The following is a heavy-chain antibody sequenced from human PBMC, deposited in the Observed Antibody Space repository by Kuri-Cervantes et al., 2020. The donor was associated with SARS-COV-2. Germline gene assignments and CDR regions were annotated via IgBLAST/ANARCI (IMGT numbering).Heavy chain of an antibody. CDR2: ISWNSGSI. CDR1: GLTFSSYA. Sequence: SLKISCAASGLTFSSYAMSWVRQAPGKGLEWVSGISWNSGSIGYADSVKGRFTISRDNAKNSLYLQMNSLRAEDTAVYYCAKDLREWLVINDAFDIWGQGTMVTVSS. D-gene: IGHD6-19*01. J-gene: IGHJ3*02. CDR3: AKDLREWLVINDAFDI. V-gene: IGHV3-9*01.